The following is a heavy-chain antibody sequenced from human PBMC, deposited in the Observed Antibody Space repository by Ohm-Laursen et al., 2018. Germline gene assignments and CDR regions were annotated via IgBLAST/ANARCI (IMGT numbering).Heavy chain of an antibody. CDR3: AGVLTGLNY. D-gene: IGHD3-10*01. Sequence: GTLSLTCTVSGGSLSSSTYNWGWIRQPPGRGLEWIGTMSSSGSSYHNPSLKSRVTVSVDASKNQFSLRLNSVTAADTAIYYCAGVLTGLNYWGQGTLVTVSS. CDR2: MSSSGSS. J-gene: IGHJ4*02. CDR1: GGSLSSSTYN. V-gene: IGHV4-39*07.